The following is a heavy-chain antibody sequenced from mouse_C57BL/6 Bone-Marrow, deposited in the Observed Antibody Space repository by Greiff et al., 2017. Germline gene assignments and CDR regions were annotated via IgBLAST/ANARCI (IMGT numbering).Heavy chain of an antibody. CDR3: ARDGVNGSSFFDY. V-gene: IGHV1-64*01. CDR1: GYTFTSYW. D-gene: IGHD1-1*01. CDR2: IHPNSGST. J-gene: IGHJ2*01. Sequence: QVQLQQPGAELVKPGASVKLSCKASGYTFTSYWMHWVKQRPGQGLEWIGMIHPNSGSTNYNEKFKSKATLTVDKSSSTAYMQLSSLTSEDSAVFYYARDGVNGSSFFDYWGQGTTLTGSS.